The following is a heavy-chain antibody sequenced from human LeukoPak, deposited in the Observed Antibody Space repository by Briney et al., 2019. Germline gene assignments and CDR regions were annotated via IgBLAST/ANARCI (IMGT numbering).Heavy chain of an antibody. J-gene: IGHJ3*02. Sequence: SGGSLRLSCEASGFTVSSNYMSWVRQAPGKGLEWVSVIYSGGSTYYADSVKGRFTISRDNSKNTLYLQMNSLRAEDTAVYYCARVGIGGATTLGAFDIWGQGTMVTVSS. CDR1: GFTVSSNY. CDR3: ARVGIGGATTLGAFDI. V-gene: IGHV3-66*02. CDR2: IYSGGST. D-gene: IGHD1-26*01.